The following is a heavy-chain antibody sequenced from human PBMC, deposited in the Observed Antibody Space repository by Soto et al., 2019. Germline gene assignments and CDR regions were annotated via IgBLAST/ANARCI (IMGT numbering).Heavy chain of an antibody. Sequence: SETLSLTCTVSGGSISSGGYYWSWIRQHPGKGLEWIGYIYYSGSTYYNPSLKSRVTISVDTSKNQFSLKLSSVTAADTAVYYCARSSGAGYCSGGSCYSWGGYYYYGMDVWGQGTTVTVS. CDR3: ARSSGAGYCSGGSCYSWGGYYYYGMDV. V-gene: IGHV4-31*03. D-gene: IGHD2-15*01. J-gene: IGHJ6*02. CDR1: GGSISSGGYY. CDR2: IYYSGST.